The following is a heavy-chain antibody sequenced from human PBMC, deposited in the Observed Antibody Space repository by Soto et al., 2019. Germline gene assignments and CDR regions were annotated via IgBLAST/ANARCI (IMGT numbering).Heavy chain of an antibody. D-gene: IGHD6-13*01. V-gene: IGHV4-4*02. CDR1: GCSISTSNW. CDR2: VYRTGST. J-gene: IGHJ4*02. CDR3: ARARATIAAAAIFDC. Sequence: PSETLSLTCAVSGCSISTSNWWSWVRPPPGKGLEWIGEVYRTGSTNYNPSLESRLTISVDKSKNQFSLKLTSVTAADTAVYYCARARATIAAAAIFDCWGQGTLVTV.